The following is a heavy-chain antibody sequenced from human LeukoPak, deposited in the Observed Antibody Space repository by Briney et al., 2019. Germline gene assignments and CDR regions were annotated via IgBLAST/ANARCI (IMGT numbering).Heavy chain of an antibody. CDR3: AREGEQLAFDY. CDR2: ISSNGGST. Sequence: GRTLRLSCAASGFTFSSYAMHWVRQAPGKGLEYVSAISSNGGSTYYANSVKGRFTISRDNSKNTLYLQMGSLRAEDMAVYYCAREGEQLAFDYWGQGALVTVSS. D-gene: IGHD6-6*01. J-gene: IGHJ4*02. V-gene: IGHV3-64*01. CDR1: GFTFSSYA.